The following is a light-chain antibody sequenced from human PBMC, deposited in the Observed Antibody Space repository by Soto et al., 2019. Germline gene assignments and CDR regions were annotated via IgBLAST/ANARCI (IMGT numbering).Light chain of an antibody. Sequence: EIVLTQSPATLYLYKGERATRSCRASQSVSSSHLAWYQHKPGQAPRLLIYAASSRATGSPDRFSGGGSGTDFTLTISRLEPEDFAVYYCQQDGDSPITFGQGTRLEVK. CDR1: QSVSSSH. CDR2: AAS. V-gene: IGKV3-20*01. J-gene: IGKJ5*01. CDR3: QQDGDSPIT.